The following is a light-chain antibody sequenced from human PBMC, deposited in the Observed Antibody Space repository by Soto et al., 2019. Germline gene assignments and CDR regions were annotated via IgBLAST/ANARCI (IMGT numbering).Light chain of an antibody. CDR3: QRFGTSPPWT. J-gene: IGKJ1*01. V-gene: IGKV3-20*01. CDR2: GTS. CDR1: QSVSSSY. Sequence: VMTQSPATLSVSPGESATLSCRASQSVSSSYLAWYQQKPGQAPRLLXYGTSIRATGIPDRFSGSGCGRGFTLTITRLEPEDFAVYYCQRFGTSPPWTFGQGTKV.